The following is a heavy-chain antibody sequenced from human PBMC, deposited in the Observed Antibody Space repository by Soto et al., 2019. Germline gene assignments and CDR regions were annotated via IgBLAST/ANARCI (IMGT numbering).Heavy chain of an antibody. V-gene: IGHV3-23*01. D-gene: IGHD1-7*01. CDR1: GFPFSNHA. J-gene: IGHJ4*02. Sequence: EVQLLESGGDFVQPGRSLRLSCAASGFPFSNHAMSWVRQAPGKGLEWLSAISATGGSTYYEDSVRGRFSISRDNSKNTVFLQMDRLTAEDTAVYFCAKNYNWNFVVEYWGRGTLVTVS. CDR2: ISATGGST. CDR3: AKNYNWNFVVEY.